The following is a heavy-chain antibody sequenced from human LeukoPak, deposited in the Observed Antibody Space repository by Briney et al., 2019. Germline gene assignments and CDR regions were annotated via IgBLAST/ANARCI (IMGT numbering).Heavy chain of an antibody. CDR1: GFTFSSYA. CDR2: ISGSGGST. V-gene: IGHV3-23*01. J-gene: IGHJ6*02. D-gene: IGHD5-12*01. Sequence: GGSLRLSCAASGFTFSSYAMSWVRQAPGKGLEWVSAISGSGGSTYYADSVKGRFTISRDNSKNTLYLQMNSLRAEDTAVYYCAKGPSDIVVSYYGMDVWGQGTTVTVSS. CDR3: AKGPSDIVVSYYGMDV.